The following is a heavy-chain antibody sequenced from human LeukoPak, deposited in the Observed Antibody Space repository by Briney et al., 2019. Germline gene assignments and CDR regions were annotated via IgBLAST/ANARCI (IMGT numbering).Heavy chain of an antibody. D-gene: IGHD1-26*01. Sequence: PGGSLILSCAASGFTFSIYWMTLVRQAPGKGLGWVANIKQDGSEKYYVDSVKGRFTISRDNAKNSLILQMNSLGAQDTAVYYCATDRSVGATYRFDHWGQGTLVTVSS. CDR3: ATDRSVGATYRFDH. V-gene: IGHV3-7*01. CDR1: GFTFSIYW. CDR2: IKQDGSEK. J-gene: IGHJ4*02.